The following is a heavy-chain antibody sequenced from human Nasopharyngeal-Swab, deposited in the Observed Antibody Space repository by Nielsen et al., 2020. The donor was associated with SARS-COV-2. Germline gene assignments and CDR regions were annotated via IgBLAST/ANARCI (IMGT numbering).Heavy chain of an antibody. V-gene: IGHV1-69*13. CDR1: GGTFSSYA. J-gene: IGHJ3*02. Sequence: SVKVSCKASGGTFSSYAISWVRQAPGQGLEWMGGIVPIFGTANYAQKFQGRVTITADESTSTAYMELSSLRSEDTAVYYCARERLGAFDIWGQGTMVTVSS. D-gene: IGHD3-16*01. CDR2: IVPIFGTA. CDR3: ARERLGAFDI.